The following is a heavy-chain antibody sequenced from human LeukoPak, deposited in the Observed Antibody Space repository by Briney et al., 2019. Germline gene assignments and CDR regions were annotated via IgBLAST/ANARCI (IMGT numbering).Heavy chain of an antibody. D-gene: IGHD2-2*01. CDR1: GFTFSGYE. V-gene: IGHV3-30*18. CDR2: ISHDGSNE. Sequence: GGSLGLSCSASGFTFSGYEMHWVRQAPGKGLEWVAVISHDGSNEDYADSVKGRFTISRDNSKNTLYLEMNSLRVEDTAVYYCAKGPFGSCSSPSCYFFDYWGQGTLVSVSS. CDR3: AKGPFGSCSSPSCYFFDY. J-gene: IGHJ4*02.